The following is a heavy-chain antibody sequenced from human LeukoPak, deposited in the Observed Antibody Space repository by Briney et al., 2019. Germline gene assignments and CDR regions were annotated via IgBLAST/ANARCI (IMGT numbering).Heavy chain of an antibody. V-gene: IGHV4-31*03. CDR2: IYYGGST. CDR1: GGSLSSGGYY. J-gene: IGHJ6*02. Sequence: PSQTLSLTCTVSGGSLSSGGYYWSWIRQHPGKGLEWIGYIYYGGSTYYNPSLKSRVTISVDTSKNQFSLKLSSVTAADTAVYYCARGSLGGWNDVLEYYYYGMDVWGQGTTVTVSS. CDR3: ARGSLGGWNDVLEYYYYGMDV. D-gene: IGHD1-1*01.